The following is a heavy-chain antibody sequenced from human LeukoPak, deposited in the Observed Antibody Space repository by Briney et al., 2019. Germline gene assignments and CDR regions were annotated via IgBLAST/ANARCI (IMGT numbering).Heavy chain of an antibody. V-gene: IGHV3-7*01. J-gene: IGHJ4*02. Sequence: GGSLRLSCAASGFTFSSYWMSWVRQAPGKGLEWVANIKQDGSEKYYVDSVKGRFTISRDNAKNSLYLQMNSLRAEDTAVYYCASWFEYSYGHSKKSPLHYWGQGTLVTVSS. CDR1: GFTFSSYW. CDR2: IKQDGSEK. D-gene: IGHD5-18*01. CDR3: ASWFEYSYGHSKKSPLHY.